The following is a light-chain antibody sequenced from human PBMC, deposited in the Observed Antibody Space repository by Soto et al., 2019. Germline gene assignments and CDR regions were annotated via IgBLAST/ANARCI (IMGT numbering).Light chain of an antibody. V-gene: IGLV2-11*01. Sequence: QSALTQPRSVSGSPRQSVTISCTGTSSDVGGYDYVSWYQQHPGKAPKLILYDVNQRPSGVPDRFSGSKSGNAASLTISGLQSEDEADYYCCSFSGTNTLYVFGTGTKATVL. CDR1: SSDVGGYDY. CDR3: CSFSGTNTLYV. J-gene: IGLJ1*01. CDR2: DVN.